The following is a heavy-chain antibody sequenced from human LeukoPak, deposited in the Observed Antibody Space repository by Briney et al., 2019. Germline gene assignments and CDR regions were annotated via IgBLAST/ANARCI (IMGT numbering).Heavy chain of an antibody. CDR1: GFTFSSYS. CDR2: IKQDGSEK. J-gene: IGHJ4*02. V-gene: IGHV3-7*01. D-gene: IGHD4-17*01. CDR3: ARTYGDYFDY. Sequence: GGSLRLSCAASGFTFSSYSMNWVRQAPGKGLEWVANIKQDGSEKYYVDSVKGRFTISRDNAKNSLYLQMNSLRAEDTAVYYCARTYGDYFDYWGQGTLVTVSS.